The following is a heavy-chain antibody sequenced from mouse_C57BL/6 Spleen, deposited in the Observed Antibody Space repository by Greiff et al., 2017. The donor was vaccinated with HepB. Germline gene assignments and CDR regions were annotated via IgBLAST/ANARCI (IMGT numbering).Heavy chain of an antibody. J-gene: IGHJ3*01. CDR3: ARDYYGSSYLFAY. D-gene: IGHD1-1*01. CDR1: GYSITSGYY. Sequence: EVKLVESGPGLVKPSQSLSLTCSVTGYSITSGYYWNWIRQFPGNKLEWKGYISYDGSNNYNPSLKNRISITRDTSKNQFFLKLNSVTTEDTATYYCARDYYGSSYLFAYWGQGTLVTVSA. CDR2: ISYDGSN. V-gene: IGHV3-6*01.